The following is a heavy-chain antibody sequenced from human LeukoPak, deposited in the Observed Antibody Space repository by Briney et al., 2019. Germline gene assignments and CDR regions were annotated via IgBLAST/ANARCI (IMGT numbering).Heavy chain of an antibody. Sequence: GGSLRLSCAASGFTFSTFSMNWVRQAPGKGLEWVSYISSSSSTIYYADSVKGRFTISRDNAKNSLYLQMNSLRAEDTAVYYCARVSRFGGIDYWGQGTLVTVSS. CDR1: GFTFSTFS. CDR3: ARVSRFGGIDY. V-gene: IGHV3-48*01. D-gene: IGHD3-3*01. CDR2: ISSSSSTI. J-gene: IGHJ4*02.